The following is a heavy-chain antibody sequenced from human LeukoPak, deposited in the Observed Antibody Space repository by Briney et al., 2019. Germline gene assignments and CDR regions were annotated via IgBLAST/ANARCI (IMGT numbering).Heavy chain of an antibody. CDR3: AKDEVTSGGGLDY. J-gene: IGHJ4*02. CDR1: GFTVSSKF. Sequence: GGSLRLSCAASGFTVSSKFMHWVRQAPGKGLEWVSVIYSGGITYYADSVKGRFTVSRDNSRNTMCLHMNSLKVEDTAAYYCAKDEVTSGGGLDYWGQGTLVTVSS. V-gene: IGHV3-53*01. CDR2: IYSGGIT. D-gene: IGHD3-16*01.